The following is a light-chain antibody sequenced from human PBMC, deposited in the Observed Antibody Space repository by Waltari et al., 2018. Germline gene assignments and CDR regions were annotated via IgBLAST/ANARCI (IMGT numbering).Light chain of an antibody. CDR1: QSFSRA. CDR3: QHYVRLPVT. V-gene: IGKV3-20*01. CDR2: DAS. J-gene: IGKJ1*01. Sequence: EIVLTQSPGNLSLSPGERATLSCRASQSFSRALAWYQQKPGQAPRLLIYDASTRAIGIPDRFSVGGSGTDFSLSISRLEPEDFAVYYCQHYVRLPVTFGQGTTVEIK.